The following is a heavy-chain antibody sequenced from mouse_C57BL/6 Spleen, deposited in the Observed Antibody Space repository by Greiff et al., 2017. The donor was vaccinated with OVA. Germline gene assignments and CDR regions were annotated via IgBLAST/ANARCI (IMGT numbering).Heavy chain of an antibody. V-gene: IGHV14-2*01. CDR2: IDPEDGET. Sequence: VQLQQSGAELVKPGASVKLSCTASGFNIKDYYMHWVKQRTEQGLEWIGRIDPEDGETKYAPKFKGKATLTADTSSNTASLQLSCLTSEDTTVYYCARGTTVVDFDYWGQGTTLTVSS. CDR1: GFNIKDYY. D-gene: IGHD1-1*01. CDR3: ARGTTVVDFDY. J-gene: IGHJ2*01.